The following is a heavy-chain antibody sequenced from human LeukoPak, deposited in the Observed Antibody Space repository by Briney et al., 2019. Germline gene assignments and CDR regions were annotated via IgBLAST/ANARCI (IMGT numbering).Heavy chain of an antibody. Sequence: ASVKVSCKASGYTFSGYYMHWVRQAPGQGLGWMGWINANNGGTNYAQKFQGRVTWTRDTSISTAYMELGRLRSDDTAVYYCARDYGRGFDIWGQGTMVTVSS. D-gene: IGHD3-10*01. CDR3: ARDYGRGFDI. V-gene: IGHV1-2*02. CDR2: INANNGGT. CDR1: GYTFSGYY. J-gene: IGHJ3*02.